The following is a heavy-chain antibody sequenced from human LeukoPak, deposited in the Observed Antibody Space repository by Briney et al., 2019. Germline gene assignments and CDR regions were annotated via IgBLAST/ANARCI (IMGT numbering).Heavy chain of an antibody. D-gene: IGHD4-23*01. CDR3: AKADLLKVVTVDYFDY. Sequence: PGGSLRLSCAASGFTFSSYAMSWVRQAPGKGLEWVSAISGSGGSTYYADSVKGRFTISGDNSKNTLYLQMNSLRAEDTAVYYCAKADLLKVVTVDYFDYWGQGTLVTVSS. CDR1: GFTFSSYA. J-gene: IGHJ4*02. V-gene: IGHV3-23*01. CDR2: ISGSGGST.